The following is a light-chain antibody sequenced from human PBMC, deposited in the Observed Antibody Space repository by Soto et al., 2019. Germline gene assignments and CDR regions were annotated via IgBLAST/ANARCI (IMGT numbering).Light chain of an antibody. CDR2: KTS. Sequence: DLVMTQTPLSSPVTLGQPAAISCRSRPSLLHSHGNPYLNWVQQPPGQPPSLLIYKTSNRCAGVPDRFSVSGAGTDFTLKISRVEAEDVGVYYCKQATHYPRTFGQGTKLEIK. CDR1: PSLLHSHGNPY. J-gene: IGKJ2*01. V-gene: IGKV2-24*01. CDR3: KQATHYPRT.